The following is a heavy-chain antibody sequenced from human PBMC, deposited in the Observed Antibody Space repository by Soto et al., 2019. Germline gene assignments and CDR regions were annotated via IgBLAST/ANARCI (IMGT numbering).Heavy chain of an antibody. J-gene: IGHJ6*02. Sequence: QVQLVQSGAEVKKPGSSVKVSCKASGGTFSSYAISWVRQAPGQGLEWMGGSIPIFGTANYAQKFQGRVTITADESTSTTYMELSSLRSEDTAVYYCARDYKPAAMSGYYYYGMDVWGQGTTVTVSS. CDR1: GGTFSSYA. V-gene: IGHV1-69*01. D-gene: IGHD2-2*01. CDR3: ARDYKPAAMSGYYYYGMDV. CDR2: SIPIFGTA.